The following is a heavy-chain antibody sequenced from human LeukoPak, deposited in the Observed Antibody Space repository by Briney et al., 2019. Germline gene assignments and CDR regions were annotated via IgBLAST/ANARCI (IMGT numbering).Heavy chain of an antibody. CDR1: GFTFSSYS. D-gene: IGHD3-3*01. V-gene: IGHV3-21*01. J-gene: IGHJ4*02. Sequence: MAGGSLRLSCAASGFTFSSYSMNWVRQAPGKGLEWVSSISSSSSYIYYADSVKGRFTISRDNAKNSLYLQMNSLRAEDTAVYYCARELRFLEWSGELDFDYWGQGTLVTVSS. CDR3: ARELRFLEWSGELDFDY. CDR2: ISSSSSYI.